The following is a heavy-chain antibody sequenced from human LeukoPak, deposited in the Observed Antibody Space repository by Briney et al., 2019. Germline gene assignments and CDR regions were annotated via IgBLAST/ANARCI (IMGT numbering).Heavy chain of an antibody. CDR3: ASSPRLSSTGRYYYYYMDV. V-gene: IGHV4-34*01. D-gene: IGHD2-2*01. Sequence: SSETLSLTCAVYGGSFSGYYWSWIRQPPGKGLEWIGEINHSGSTNYNPSLKSRVTISVDTSKNQFSLKLSSVTAADTAVYYCASSPRLSSTGRYYYYYMDVWGKGTTVTVSS. CDR1: GGSFSGYY. J-gene: IGHJ6*03. CDR2: INHSGST.